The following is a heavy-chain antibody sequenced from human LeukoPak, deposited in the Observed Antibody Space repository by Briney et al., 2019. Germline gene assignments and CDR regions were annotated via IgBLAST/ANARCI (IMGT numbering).Heavy chain of an antibody. CDR3: AKVKYVRILDWFDP. CDR2: ISGSGGST. Sequence: GGSLRLSCAASGFTFSSYAMSWVRQAPGKGLEWVSAISGSGGSTYCADSVKGRFTISRDNFKNTLYLQMNSLRAEDTAVYYCAKVKYVRILDWFDPWGQGTLVTVSS. J-gene: IGHJ5*02. CDR1: GFTFSSYA. D-gene: IGHD3-3*01. V-gene: IGHV3-23*01.